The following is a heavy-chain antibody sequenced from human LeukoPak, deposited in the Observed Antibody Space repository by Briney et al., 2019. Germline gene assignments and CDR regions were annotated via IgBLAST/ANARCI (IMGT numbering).Heavy chain of an antibody. J-gene: IGHJ5*02. CDR1: GFTFSSYE. CDR2: IYTGGET. CDR3: ARIAPANWFDP. D-gene: IGHD2-21*01. V-gene: IGHV3-66*01. Sequence: GGSLRLSCAASGFTFSSYEMNWVRQAPGKGLEWVSVIYTGGETYNADSVEGRFTISRDSSKNTLDLQMNSLRAEDTAVYYCARIAPANWFDPWGQGTLVTVSS.